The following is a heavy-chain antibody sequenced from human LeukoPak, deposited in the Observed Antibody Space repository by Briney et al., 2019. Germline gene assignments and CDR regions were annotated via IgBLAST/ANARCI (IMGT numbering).Heavy chain of an antibody. V-gene: IGHV1-69*05. D-gene: IGHD3-3*01. CDR3: ARDGGGRFLEWLPFDY. CDR1: GGTFSSYA. CDR2: IIPIFGTA. J-gene: IGHJ4*02. Sequence: VASVKVSCKASGGTFSSYAISWVRQAPGQGLESMGGIIPIFGTANYAQKFQGRVTITTDESTSTAYMELSSLRYEDTAVYYCARDGGGRFLEWLPFDYWGQGTLVTVSS.